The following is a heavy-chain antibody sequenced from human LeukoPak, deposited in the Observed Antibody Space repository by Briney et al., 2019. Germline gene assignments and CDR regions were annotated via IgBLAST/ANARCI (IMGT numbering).Heavy chain of an antibody. CDR3: ARAELDCTNGVCYRAEYFQH. Sequence: SETLSLTCTVSGGSISSYYWSWIRQPPGKGLEWIGYIYYSGSTNYNPSLKSRVTISVDTSKNQFSLKLRSVTAADTAVYYCARAELDCTNGVCYRAEYFQHWGQGTLVTVSS. J-gene: IGHJ1*01. CDR2: IYYSGST. V-gene: IGHV4-59*01. CDR1: GGSISSYY. D-gene: IGHD2-8*01.